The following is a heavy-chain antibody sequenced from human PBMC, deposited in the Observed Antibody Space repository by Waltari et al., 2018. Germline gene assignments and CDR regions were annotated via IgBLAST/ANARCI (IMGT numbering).Heavy chain of an antibody. Sequence: QITLKESGPTLVKPTQTLTLTCTFSGFSLSTRGVGVGWIRQPPGKALEWLALIYWNDDKRYSPSLKSRLTITKDTSKNQVVLTMTNMDPVDTATYYCAHRRRVGYSYGYDFDYWGQGTLVTVSS. CDR3: AHRRRVGYSYGYDFDY. V-gene: IGHV2-5*01. J-gene: IGHJ4*02. CDR1: GFSLSTRGVG. D-gene: IGHD5-18*01. CDR2: IYWNDDK.